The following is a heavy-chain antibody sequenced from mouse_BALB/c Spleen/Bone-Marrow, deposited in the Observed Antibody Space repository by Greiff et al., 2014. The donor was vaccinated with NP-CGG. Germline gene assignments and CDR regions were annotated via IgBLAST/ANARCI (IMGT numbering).Heavy chain of an antibody. CDR3: ARYNAYDWYFDV. CDR1: GYTFTSYW. D-gene: IGHD2-2*01. V-gene: IGHV1S81*02. J-gene: IGHJ1*01. CDR2: INPSNGRS. Sequence: QVQLQQSGAELVKPGASVKLSCKASGYTFTSYWMHWVKQRPGQGLEWIGEINPSNGRSNYSEKFKSKATLTGDKSSSTTYMQLSSLTSEDSAVYSCARYNAYDWYFDVWGAGTTVTVYS.